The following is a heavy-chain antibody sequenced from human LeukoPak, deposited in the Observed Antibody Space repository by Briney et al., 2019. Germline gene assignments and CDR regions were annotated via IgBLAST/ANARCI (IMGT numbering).Heavy chain of an antibody. Sequence: SETLSLTCTVSGGSISIATYSWGRIRQPPGKGLEWIGNIYYSGSTNYNPSLKSRLTISVDTSKNQFSLKLSSVTAADTAVYHCARLRTGGTSYVRGDWFDPWGQGTLVTVSS. J-gene: IGHJ5*02. CDR2: IYYSGST. CDR1: GGSISIATYS. V-gene: IGHV4-39*01. D-gene: IGHD2-8*02. CDR3: ARLRTGGTSYVRGDWFDP.